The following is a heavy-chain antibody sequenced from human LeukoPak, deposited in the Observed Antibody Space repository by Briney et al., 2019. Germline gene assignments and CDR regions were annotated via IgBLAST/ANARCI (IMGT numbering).Heavy chain of an antibody. CDR2: NKPNSDGT. D-gene: IGHD6-13*01. V-gene: IGHV1-2*02. CDR3: ARGQRERAAATLKPIDY. Sequence: ASAKVSWKASGYTFTGYYIDWVPQAPGQGAGWMGWNKPNSDGTNYTQKFQGRVTMTRDTSISTDYMELRRLRSDDTAVYYCARGQRERAAATLKPIDYWGQGTLVTVSS. CDR1: GYTFTGYY. J-gene: IGHJ4*02.